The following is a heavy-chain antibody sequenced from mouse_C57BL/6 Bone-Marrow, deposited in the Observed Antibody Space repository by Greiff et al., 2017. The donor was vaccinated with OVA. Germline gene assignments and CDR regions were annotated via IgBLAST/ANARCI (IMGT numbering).Heavy chain of an antibody. CDR3: ARGGLQCYFDY. CDR1: GYTFTSYW. D-gene: IGHD2-13*01. Sequence: QVQLQQPGAELVRPGSSVKLSCKASGYTFTSYWMDWVKQRPGQGLEWIGNIYPSDSETHYNQKFKDKATLTVDKSSSTAYMQLSSLTSEDSAVYYCARGGLQCYFDYWGQGTTLTVSS. CDR2: IYPSDSET. V-gene: IGHV1-61*01. J-gene: IGHJ2*01.